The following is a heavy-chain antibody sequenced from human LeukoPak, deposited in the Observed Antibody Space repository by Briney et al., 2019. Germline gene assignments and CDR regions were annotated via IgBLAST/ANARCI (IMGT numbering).Heavy chain of an antibody. Sequence: PGGSLRPSCAASGFTFTTYAMSWVRQAPGKGLEWVSSISGSRGSTYYADSVKGRFTISRDNSKNTLNLQMNSLRAGDTAVYYCVKEHVVVRGYFDYWGQGALVTVSS. J-gene: IGHJ4*02. CDR2: ISGSRGST. CDR1: GFTFTTYA. D-gene: IGHD2-21*01. V-gene: IGHV3-23*01. CDR3: VKEHVVVRGYFDY.